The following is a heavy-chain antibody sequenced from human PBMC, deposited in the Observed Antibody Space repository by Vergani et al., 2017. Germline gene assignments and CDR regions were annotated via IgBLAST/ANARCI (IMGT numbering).Heavy chain of an antibody. CDR2: IYYSGST. CDR3: ARAYYSYMDV. CDR1: GGSISSYY. V-gene: IGHV4-59*01. J-gene: IGHJ6*03. Sequence: QVQLQESGPGLVKPSETLSLTCTISGGSISSYYWIWIRQPPGKGLEWIGYIYYSGSTNYDSSLKSRVTMSVDTSKNPFSLKLNSVTAADTAVYYCARAYYSYMDVWGKGTTVTVSS.